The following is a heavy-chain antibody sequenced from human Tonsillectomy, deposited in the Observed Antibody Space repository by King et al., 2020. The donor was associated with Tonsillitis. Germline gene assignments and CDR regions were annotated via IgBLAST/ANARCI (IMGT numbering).Heavy chain of an antibody. J-gene: IGHJ4*02. Sequence: VQLQESGPGLVKPSETLSLTCTVSGYSISTHYWSWIRQPPGKGLEWIGYIQFIGSTTYNPSLESRVTISVATSKKQISLKRRSVTSADTTVYYCARGSRQGWGSGLTFDSWGQGTLVTVSS. V-gene: IGHV4-59*11. CDR2: IQFIGST. CDR1: GYSISTHY. CDR3: ARGSRQGWGSGLTFDS. D-gene: IGHD3-16*01.